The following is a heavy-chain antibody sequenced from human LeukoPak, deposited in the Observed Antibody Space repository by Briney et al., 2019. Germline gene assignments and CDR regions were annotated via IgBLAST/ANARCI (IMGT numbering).Heavy chain of an antibody. CDR3: AGMRTTVIGAFDI. V-gene: IGHV4-59*08. J-gene: IGHJ3*02. D-gene: IGHD4-17*01. CDR2: IYYSGST. CDR1: GGSISSYY. Sequence: SETLSLTCTVSGGSISSYYWSWIRQPPGKGLEWIGYIYYSGSTYYNPSLKSRVTISVDTSKNQFSLKLSSVTAADTAVYYCAGMRTTVIGAFDIWGQGTMVTVSS.